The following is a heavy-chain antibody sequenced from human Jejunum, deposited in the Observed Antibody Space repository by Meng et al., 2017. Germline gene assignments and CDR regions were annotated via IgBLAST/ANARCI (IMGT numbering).Heavy chain of an antibody. CDR3: ARGGYYSFDY. D-gene: IGHD5-18*01. CDR1: GGYFCGVYW. V-gene: IGHV4-4*02. J-gene: IGHJ4*02. Sequence: QVELQESGPGLVMPSDTLSPAYAVSGGYFCGVYWLTWVRQPPGKGLEWIGEIYHSGSTNYNPSLKSRVTISVDKSKNQFSLKLTSVTAADTAVYYCARGGYYSFDYWGQGTLVTVSS. CDR2: IYHSGST.